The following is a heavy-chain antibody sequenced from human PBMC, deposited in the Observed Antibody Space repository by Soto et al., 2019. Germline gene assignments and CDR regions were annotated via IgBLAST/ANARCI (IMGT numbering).Heavy chain of an antibody. J-gene: IGHJ4*02. D-gene: IGHD3-22*01. V-gene: IGHV3-30*18. CDR2: ISYDGSNK. CDR3: AKTLTYYYDSSGSLDY. CDR1: GFTFSSYG. Sequence: VGSLRLSCAASGFTFSSYGMHWVRQAPGKGLEWVAVISYDGSNKYYADSVKGRFTISRDNSKNTLYLQMNSLRAEDTAVYCCAKTLTYYYDSSGSLDYWGQGTLVTVSS.